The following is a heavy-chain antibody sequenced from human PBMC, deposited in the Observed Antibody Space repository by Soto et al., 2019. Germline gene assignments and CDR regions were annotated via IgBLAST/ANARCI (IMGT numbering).Heavy chain of an antibody. J-gene: IGHJ2*01. D-gene: IGHD2-21*02. CDR3: ARAAYCGGDCYSHWYFDL. Sequence: QVQLVQSGAEEKKPGSSVKVSCKASGGTFSSYAISWVRQAPGQGLEWMGGIIPIFGTANYAQKFQGRVTITADESTSTAYMELSSLRSEDTAVYYCARAAYCGGDCYSHWYFDLWGRGTLVTVSS. V-gene: IGHV1-69*01. CDR1: GGTFSSYA. CDR2: IIPIFGTA.